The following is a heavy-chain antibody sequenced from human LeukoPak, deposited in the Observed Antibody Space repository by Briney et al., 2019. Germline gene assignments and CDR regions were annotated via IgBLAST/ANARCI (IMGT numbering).Heavy chain of an antibody. CDR3: AEGPIYDILTGWRKTHNAFDI. J-gene: IGHJ3*02. D-gene: IGHD3-9*01. V-gene: IGHV3-30*02. CDR2: IRYDGSNK. CDR1: GFTFSSYG. Sequence: PGGSLRLSCAASGFTFSSYGMHWVRQAPGKGLEWVAFIRYDGSNKYYADSVKGRFTISRDNSKNTLYLQMNSLRAEDTAVYYCAEGPIYDILTGWRKTHNAFDIWGQGTMVTVSS.